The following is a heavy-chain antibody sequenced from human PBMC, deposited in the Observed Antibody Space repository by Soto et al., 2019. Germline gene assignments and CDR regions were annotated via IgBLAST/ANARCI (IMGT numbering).Heavy chain of an antibody. CDR3: AKIRRRYCSSTSCYGYFDY. D-gene: IGHD2-2*01. CDR1: GFTFSSYA. Sequence: GGSLRLSCVASGFTFSSYAMSWVRQAPGKGLEWVSAISGSGGSTYYADSVKGRFTISRDNSKNTLYLQMNSLRAEDTAVYYCAKIRRRYCSSTSCYGYFDYWGQGTLVTVSS. J-gene: IGHJ4*02. V-gene: IGHV3-23*01. CDR2: ISGSGGST.